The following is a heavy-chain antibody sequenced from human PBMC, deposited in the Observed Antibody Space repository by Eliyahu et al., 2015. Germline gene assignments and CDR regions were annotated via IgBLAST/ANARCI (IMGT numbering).Heavy chain of an antibody. J-gene: IGHJ3*02. CDR3: ARGFPKTTGSRFAFDI. Sequence: QLQLQESGSGLVKPSQTLSLTCAVSGGSISXGGYSWSXSRQPPGKGLEWIGYIYHSGSTYYNPSLKSRVTISVDRSKNQFSLKLSSVTAADTAVYYCARGFPKTTGSRFAFDIWGQGTMVTVSS. D-gene: IGHD4-17*01. CDR1: GGSISXGGYS. CDR2: IYHSGST. V-gene: IGHV4-30-2*01.